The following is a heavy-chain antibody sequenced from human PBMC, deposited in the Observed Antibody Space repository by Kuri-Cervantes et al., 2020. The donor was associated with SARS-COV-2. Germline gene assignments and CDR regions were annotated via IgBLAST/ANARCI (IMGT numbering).Heavy chain of an antibody. D-gene: IGHD2-2*01. J-gene: IGHJ6*03. CDR1: GFRFSGYP. Sequence: GESLKISCSASGFRFSGYPMHWVRQAPGKGLEYVSAISPDGANTYYADSVKGRFTISRDNSKNTLYLQMNSLRAEDTAVYYCAKVIVAVPAAIGYMDVWGKGTTVTVSS. CDR3: AKVIVAVPAAIGYMDV. V-gene: IGHV3-64*04. CDR2: ISPDGANT.